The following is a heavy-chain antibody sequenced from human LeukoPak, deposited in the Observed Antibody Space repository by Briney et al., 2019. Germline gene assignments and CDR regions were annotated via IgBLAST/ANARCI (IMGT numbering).Heavy chain of an antibody. CDR1: GASIRSYY. CDR2: IYHTGST. J-gene: IGHJ4*02. CDR3: STDSPTGFDH. V-gene: IGHV4-59*01. D-gene: IGHD2-8*02. Sequence: SETLSLTCTVSGASIRSYYWSWTRQTPGKGLEWIGYIYHTGSTKYNPSFKSRVTISIDTSKNHFSLTLTSVTAADTAVYYCSTDSPTGFDHWGQGALVTVSS.